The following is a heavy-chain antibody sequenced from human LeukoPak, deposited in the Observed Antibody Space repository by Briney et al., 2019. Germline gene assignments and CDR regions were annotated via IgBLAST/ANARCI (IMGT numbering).Heavy chain of an antibody. CDR1: GFAFSSCG. Sequence: SGGSLRLSCAASGFAFSSCGFNWVRQAPGKGLEWVSSIGPTGTDRYYADSVRGRFTISRDNAKNSMYLQMDSLRDEDTAVYYCATETIGRHYDYWGQGTLLTVSS. D-gene: IGHD1-14*01. CDR2: IGPTGTDR. J-gene: IGHJ4*02. V-gene: IGHV3-21*01. CDR3: ATETIGRHYDY.